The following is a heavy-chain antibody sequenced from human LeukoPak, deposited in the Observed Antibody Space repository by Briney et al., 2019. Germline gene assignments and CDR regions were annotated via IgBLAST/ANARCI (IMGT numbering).Heavy chain of an antibody. J-gene: IGHJ6*03. CDR1: GVSISSYY. CDR3: ARDWSTIPGGDYMDV. CDR2: IYTSGST. V-gene: IGHV4-4*07. Sequence: SETLSLTCTVSGVSISSYYWSWIRQPAGKGLEWIGRIYTSGSTNYNPSPKSRVTISVDKSKNKYSLKLSSVTAADTAVYYCARDWSTIPGGDYMDVWGKGTTVTVSS. D-gene: IGHD5/OR15-5a*01.